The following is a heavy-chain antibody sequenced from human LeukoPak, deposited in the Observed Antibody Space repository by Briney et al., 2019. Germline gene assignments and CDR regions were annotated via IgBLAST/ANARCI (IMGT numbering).Heavy chain of an antibody. V-gene: IGHV4-30-4*01. CDR2: IYYSGST. Sequence: SETLSLTCTVSGVSISSGDYYWSWIRQPPGKGLEWIGYIYYSGSTYYNPSLKSRVTTSVDTSKNQFSLKLRSVTAADTAVYSCARYYSDSSGYYLYYFDYWGQGTLVTVSS. D-gene: IGHD3-22*01. CDR3: ARYYSDSSGYYLYYFDY. J-gene: IGHJ4*02. CDR1: GVSISSGDYY.